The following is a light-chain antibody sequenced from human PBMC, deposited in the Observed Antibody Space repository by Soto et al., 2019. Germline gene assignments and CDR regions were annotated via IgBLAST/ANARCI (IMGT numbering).Light chain of an antibody. CDR2: EAT. Sequence: QSALTQPASVSGSPGQSITISCTGTSSDVGNSNLVSWYQHHPDKPPKLVIYEATKRPSGVSSRFSGSKSGNTPSLTISGLQAEDEADYYCCSYSTKTSMIFGGGTKLTVL. J-gene: IGLJ2*01. CDR3: CSYSTKTSMI. CDR1: SSDVGNSNL. V-gene: IGLV2-23*01.